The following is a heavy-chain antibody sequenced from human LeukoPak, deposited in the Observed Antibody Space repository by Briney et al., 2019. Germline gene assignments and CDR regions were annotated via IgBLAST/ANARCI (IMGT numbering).Heavy chain of an antibody. V-gene: IGHV3-74*01. CDR1: GFTFSNYW. CDR2: IETDGATI. D-gene: IGHD5-12*01. CDR3: AREYNGGLDY. J-gene: IGHJ4*02. Sequence: GGSLRLSCAASGFTFSNYWMHWVRQTPGKGLVWVANIETDGATIHYADSVKGRFTISRDNAENTVYLQMNSLRAEDTGVYHCAREYNGGLDYWGQGTLVTVSS.